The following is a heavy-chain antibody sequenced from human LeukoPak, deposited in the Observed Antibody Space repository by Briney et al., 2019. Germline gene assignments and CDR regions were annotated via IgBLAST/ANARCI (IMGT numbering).Heavy chain of an antibody. D-gene: IGHD3-3*02. CDR2: IHTSGST. J-gene: IGHJ4*02. CDR3: ERGDISIGRSFDY. Sequence: AETLSLTCTVSGGTISNYHWSWIRQPPGKGLEWIGQIHTSGSTNYNPPLKSRLSMSIDTTEEKAPLTIRTVIAADTALYYCERGDISIGRSFDYWGQGTLVTVSS. CDR1: GGTISNYH. V-gene: IGHV4-4*07.